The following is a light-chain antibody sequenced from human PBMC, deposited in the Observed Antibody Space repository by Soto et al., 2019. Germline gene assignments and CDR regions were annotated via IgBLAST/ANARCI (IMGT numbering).Light chain of an antibody. CDR2: DAS. V-gene: IGKV1-5*01. CDR1: QSISSW. CDR3: QQYDSYSPT. Sequence: DFTVTQSPSTLSVSVGDRVTITCRASQSISSWLAWYQQKPGKAPKLLIYDASSLESGVPSRFSGSGSGTEFTLTISRLEPEDFAVYYCQQYDSYSPTFGQGTKVDIK. J-gene: IGKJ1*01.